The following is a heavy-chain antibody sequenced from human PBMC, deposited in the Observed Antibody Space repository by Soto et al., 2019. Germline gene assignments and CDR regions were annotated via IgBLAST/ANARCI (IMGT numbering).Heavy chain of an antibody. CDR2: IYPGDSDT. D-gene: IGHD3-10*01. CDR1: GYSFTSYW. CDR3: AGGGVRGVITRSRDYYGMDV. J-gene: IGHJ6*02. V-gene: IGHV5-51*01. Sequence: EVQLVQSGAEVKKPGESLKISCKGSGYSFTSYWIGWVRQMPGKGLEWMGIIYPGDSDTRYSPSFQGQVTISADKSISTAYLQWSGLQASDTAMYDCAGGGVRGVITRSRDYYGMDVWGQGTTVTVSS.